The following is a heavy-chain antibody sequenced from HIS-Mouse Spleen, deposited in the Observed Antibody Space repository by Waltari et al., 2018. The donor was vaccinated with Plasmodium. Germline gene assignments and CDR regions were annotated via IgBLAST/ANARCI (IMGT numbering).Heavy chain of an antibody. V-gene: IGHV3-21*01. CDR3: AREDILTGYYNDYWYFDL. D-gene: IGHD3-9*01. J-gene: IGHJ2*01. Sequence: EVQLVESGGGLVKPGGSLRLSCAASGFTFSDYRMNWVRQAPGKGLEWCSSISSSSSYIYYADSVKGRFTISRDNAKNSLYLQMNSLRAEDTAVYYCAREDILTGYYNDYWYFDLWGRGSLVTVSS. CDR2: ISSSSSYI. CDR1: GFTFSDYR.